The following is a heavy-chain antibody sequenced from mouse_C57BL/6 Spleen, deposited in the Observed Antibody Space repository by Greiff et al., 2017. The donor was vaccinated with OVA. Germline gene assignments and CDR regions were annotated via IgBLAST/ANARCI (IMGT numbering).Heavy chain of an antibody. D-gene: IGHD2-3*01. CDR3: TGIYDGYTYYAMDY. Sequence: EVQLQQSGTVLARPGASVKMSCKTSGYTFTSYWMHWVKQRPGQGLEWIGAIYPGNSDTSYNQKFKGKAKLTAVTSASTAYMELSSLTNEDSAVYYCTGIYDGYTYYAMDYWGQGTSVTVSS. CDR2: IYPGNSDT. V-gene: IGHV1-5*01. CDR1: GYTFTSYW. J-gene: IGHJ4*01.